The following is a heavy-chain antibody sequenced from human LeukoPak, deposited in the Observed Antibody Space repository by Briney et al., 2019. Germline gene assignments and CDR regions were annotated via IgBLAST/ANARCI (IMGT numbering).Heavy chain of an antibody. CDR3: ARDNPYYYLY. V-gene: IGHV1-18*01. CDR2: ISAYNGDT. CDR1: GYTFTYYG. Sequence: EASVKVSCKASGYTFTYYGITWVRQAPGQGLEWMGWISAYNGDTKYLQNLQGRVTMTTDTSTSTAYMELRSLTSDDTAVYYCARDNPYYYLYWGQGTLVTVSS. D-gene: IGHD3-22*01. J-gene: IGHJ4*02.